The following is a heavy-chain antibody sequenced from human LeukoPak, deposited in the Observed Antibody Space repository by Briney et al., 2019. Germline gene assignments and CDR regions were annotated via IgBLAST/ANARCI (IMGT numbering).Heavy chain of an antibody. D-gene: IGHD3-16*01. CDR2: VSSSSSYI. V-gene: IGHV3-21*01. Sequence: GGSLRFSCAASGFTFSSYSMNWVRQAPGKGLEWVSSVSSSSSYIYYADSVKGRFTISRDNAKNSLYLQMNSLRAEDTAVYYCARDLGPGYFDYWGQGTLVTVSS. J-gene: IGHJ4*02. CDR1: GFTFSSYS. CDR3: ARDLGPGYFDY.